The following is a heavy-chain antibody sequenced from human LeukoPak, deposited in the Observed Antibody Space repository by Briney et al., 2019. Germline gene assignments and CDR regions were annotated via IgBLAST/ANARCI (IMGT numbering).Heavy chain of an antibody. Sequence: PGGSLRLSCAASGFTFNSYAMSWVRQAPGKGLEWVSIISLDGSTEFYADSVKGRFTISRDTASNTMHLEMNNLRIEDTAVYYCMRDYMGWFDPWGQGSLVTVSS. CDR3: MRDYMGWFDP. V-gene: IGHV3-30-3*01. J-gene: IGHJ5*02. CDR1: GFTFNSYA. CDR2: ISLDGSTE. D-gene: IGHD3-10*01.